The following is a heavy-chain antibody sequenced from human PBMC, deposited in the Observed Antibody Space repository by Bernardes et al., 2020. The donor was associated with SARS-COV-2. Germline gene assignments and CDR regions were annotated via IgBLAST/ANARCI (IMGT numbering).Heavy chain of an antibody. CDR2: IYYSGST. J-gene: IGHJ4*02. D-gene: IGHD5-18*01. V-gene: IGHV4-39*01. CDR3: ATTGRYSYVEDY. Sequence: SETLSLTRTVSGGSISSSSYYWGWIRQPPGKGLEWIGSIYYSGSTYYNPSLKSRVTISVDTSKNQFSLKLSSVTAADTAVYYCATTGRYSYVEDYWGQGTLVTVSS. CDR1: GGSISSSSYY.